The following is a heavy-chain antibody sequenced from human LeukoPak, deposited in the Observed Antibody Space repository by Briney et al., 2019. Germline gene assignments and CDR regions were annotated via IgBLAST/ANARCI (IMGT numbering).Heavy chain of an antibody. CDR1: GGSISSGDYY. V-gene: IGHV4-31*03. J-gene: IGHJ4*02. CDR3: ARGNSAYDYLDY. CDR2: SYYSGGT. Sequence: SQTLSLTCTVSGGSISSGDYYWSWIRQHPGKGLEWIGYSYYSGGTYYNPSLKSRVTISVDTSKNQFSLKLSSVTAADTAVYYCARGNSAYDYLDYWGQGTLVTVSS. D-gene: IGHD5-12*01.